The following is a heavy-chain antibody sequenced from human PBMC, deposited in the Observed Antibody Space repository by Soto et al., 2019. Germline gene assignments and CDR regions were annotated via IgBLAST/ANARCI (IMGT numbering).Heavy chain of an antibody. V-gene: IGHV1-69*12. CDR1: GGTFRTSA. CDR2: IMPVFRRP. Sequence: QVQLVQSGAEMKKPGSSVKVSCKASGGTFRTSAFSWVRQAPGQGLEWVGGIMPVFRRPKYAQNFQDRVTITADESTSTAYMEPNSLRSDDTAVYYCARDKDRLQLGGNYYFILDVWGQGTAVTVSS. J-gene: IGHJ6*02. CDR3: ARDKDRLQLGGNYYFILDV. D-gene: IGHD1-1*01.